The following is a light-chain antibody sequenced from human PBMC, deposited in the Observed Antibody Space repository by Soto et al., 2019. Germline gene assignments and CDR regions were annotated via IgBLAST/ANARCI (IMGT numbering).Light chain of an antibody. V-gene: IGKV1-13*02. CDR3: QQFNSYLKT. CDR2: DAS. J-gene: IGKJ1*01. CDR1: QGISSA. Sequence: AILLTQSPSSLSASVGDRVTITCRASQGISSALAWYQQKPGKAPKLLIYDASSLESGVPSRFSGSGSGTDFTLTISSLQPEDFATYYCQQFNSYLKTFGQGTKVEIK.